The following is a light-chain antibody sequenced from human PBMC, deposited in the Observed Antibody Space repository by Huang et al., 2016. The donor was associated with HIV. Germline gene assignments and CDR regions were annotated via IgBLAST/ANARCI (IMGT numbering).Light chain of an antibody. CDR1: QSVSSN. CDR3: QQYYNWPYT. CDR2: GAS. J-gene: IGKJ2*01. Sequence: EIVMTQSPATLSVSPGERATLSCRASQSVSSNLAWSQHKPGQAPRLLIYGASTRATGIPARVSGSGSGTEFTLTISSLQSEDFAVYYCQQYYNWPYTFGQGTKLEIK. V-gene: IGKV3-15*01.